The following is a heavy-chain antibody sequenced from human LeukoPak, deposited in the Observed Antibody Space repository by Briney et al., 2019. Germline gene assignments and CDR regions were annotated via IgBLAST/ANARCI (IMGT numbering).Heavy chain of an antibody. CDR3: ARAPAWLQPRFDY. Sequence: GGSLRLSCAASGFTFSSYAMHWVRQAPGKGLEWVAVISYDGSNKYYADSVKGRFTISRDNSKNTLYLQMNSLRAEDMAVYYCARAPAWLQPRFDYWGQGTLVTVSS. D-gene: IGHD5-24*01. CDR2: ISYDGSNK. V-gene: IGHV3-30-3*01. CDR1: GFTFSSYA. J-gene: IGHJ4*02.